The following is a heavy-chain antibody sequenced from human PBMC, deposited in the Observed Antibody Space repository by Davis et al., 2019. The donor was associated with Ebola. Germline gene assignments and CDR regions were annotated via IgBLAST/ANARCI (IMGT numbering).Heavy chain of an antibody. CDR1: GYKLTSYA. D-gene: IGHD3-10*01. CDR2: INTNTGNP. V-gene: IGHV7-4-1*02. J-gene: IGHJ4*02. Sequence: ASVTVSCKASGYKLTSYAMNWVRQAPGQGLEWMGWINTNTGNPTYAQGFTGRFVFSLDTSVSTTYLQISSLKAEDTAIYYCARNRGNFDYWGQGTLVTVSS. CDR3: ARNRGNFDY.